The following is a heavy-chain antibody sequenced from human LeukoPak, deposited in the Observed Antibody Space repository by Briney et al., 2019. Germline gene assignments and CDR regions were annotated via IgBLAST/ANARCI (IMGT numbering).Heavy chain of an antibody. CDR1: GHTFTGYY. CDR2: INPNSGGT. V-gene: IGHV1-2*02. Sequence: ASVKVSCKASGHTFTGYYMHWVRQAPGQGLEWMGWINPNSGGTNYAQKFQGRVTMTRDTSISTAYMELSRLRSDDTAVYYCASKVLLWFGEVDYWGQGTLATVSS. CDR3: ASKVLLWFGEVDY. J-gene: IGHJ4*02. D-gene: IGHD3-10*01.